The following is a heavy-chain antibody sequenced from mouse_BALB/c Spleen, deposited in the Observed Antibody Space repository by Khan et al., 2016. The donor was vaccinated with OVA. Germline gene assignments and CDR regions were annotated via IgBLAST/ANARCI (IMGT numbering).Heavy chain of an antibody. Sequence: EVQLQESGPGLVKPSQSLSLTCTVTGYSITSDYAWNWIRQFPGNKLEWMCYISYSGSTTYKPSLKSRFSITRDTSKGQFFMQLKSVTSEDTATYYCASELGRYYALDYWDQGTSVTVSS. CDR1: GYSITSDYA. D-gene: IGHD4-1*01. CDR3: ASELGRYYALDY. CDR2: ISYSGST. J-gene: IGHJ4*01. V-gene: IGHV3-2*02.